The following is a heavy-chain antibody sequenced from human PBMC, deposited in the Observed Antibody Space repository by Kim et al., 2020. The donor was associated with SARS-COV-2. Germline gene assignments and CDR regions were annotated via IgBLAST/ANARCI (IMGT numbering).Heavy chain of an antibody. CDR2: IFNSGRT. Sequence: SETLSLTCTVSGGSISSYYWSWVRQPPGKGLEWIGYIFNSGRTNYNPSLKSRLTISVDTSKNQFSLKLSSVTAADTVMYFCARASSYYVIDYWGQGTLVTVSS. D-gene: IGHD1-26*01. CDR1: GGSISSYY. CDR3: ARASSYYVIDY. J-gene: IGHJ4*02. V-gene: IGHV4-59*13.